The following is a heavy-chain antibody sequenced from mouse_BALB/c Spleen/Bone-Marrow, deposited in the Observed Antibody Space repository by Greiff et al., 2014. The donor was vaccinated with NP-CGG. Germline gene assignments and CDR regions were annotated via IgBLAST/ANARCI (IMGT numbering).Heavy chain of an antibody. CDR3: ARALGDGYHYAMDY. CDR1: GYTFTSYW. Sequence: VQLQQSGAELVKPGAPVKLSCKASGYTFTSYWMNWVKQRPGRGLEWIGRIDPPDSETHYNQKLKDKATLTVDKSSSTAYIQLSSLTSEDSAVYYCARALGDGYHYAMDYWGQGTSVTVSS. CDR2: IDPPDSET. J-gene: IGHJ4*01. D-gene: IGHD2-3*01. V-gene: IGHV1-74*01.